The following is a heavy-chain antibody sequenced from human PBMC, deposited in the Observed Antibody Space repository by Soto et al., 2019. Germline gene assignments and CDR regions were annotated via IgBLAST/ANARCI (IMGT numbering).Heavy chain of an antibody. Sequence: GGSLRLSCAASGFTFSSYAMHWVRQAPGKGLEWVAVISYDGSNKYYADSVKGRFTISRDNSKNTLYLQMNSLRAEDTAVYYCAREKAAMVRGVIITGYDAFDIWGQGTMVTVSS. CDR1: GFTFSSYA. CDR2: ISYDGSNK. V-gene: IGHV3-30-3*01. CDR3: AREKAAMVRGVIITGYDAFDI. J-gene: IGHJ3*02. D-gene: IGHD3-10*01.